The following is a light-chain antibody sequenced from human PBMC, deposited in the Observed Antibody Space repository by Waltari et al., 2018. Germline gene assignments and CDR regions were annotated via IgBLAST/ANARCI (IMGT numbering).Light chain of an antibody. CDR3: QQYYSTPYS. Sequence: DIVMTQSPDSLAVSLGERVPINCKSSQSLLYSSNNKNYLAWYQQKPGQAPKLLIYWASTRESGVPNRFSGSGSGTGFTLTISGLQAEDVAVYYCQQYYSTPYSFGQGTKVEIK. V-gene: IGKV4-1*01. CDR2: WAS. CDR1: QSLLYSSNNKNY. J-gene: IGKJ2*03.